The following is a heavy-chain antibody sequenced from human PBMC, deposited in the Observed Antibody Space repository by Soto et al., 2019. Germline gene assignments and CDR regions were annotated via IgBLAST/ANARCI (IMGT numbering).Heavy chain of an antibody. CDR2: INHSGST. D-gene: IGHD6-6*01. J-gene: IGHJ5*02. Sequence: SETLSLTCAVYGGSFSGYYWSWIRQPPGKGLEWIGEINHSGSTNYNPSLKSRVTISVDTSKNQFSLKLSSVTAADTAVYYCARGSGRKIAARRNNWFDPWGQGTLVTVSS. CDR1: GGSFSGYY. CDR3: ARGSGRKIAARRNNWFDP. V-gene: IGHV4-34*01.